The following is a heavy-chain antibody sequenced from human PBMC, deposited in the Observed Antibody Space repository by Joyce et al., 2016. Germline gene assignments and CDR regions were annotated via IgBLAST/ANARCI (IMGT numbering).Heavy chain of an antibody. V-gene: IGHV3-9*01. CDR2: ISWNSNNR. Sequence: EVQLVESGGGLVQPGRSLRLACAASGFRFGDYGMHLVRQAPGKGLDWVSGISWNSNNRLYADAVKGRFTMSRDNAKNSLSLQLESLRPDDTAFYYCARGVVGATRMALSDFFHGLDVWGHGNTVTVSS. CDR1: GFRFGDYG. J-gene: IGHJ6*02. D-gene: IGHD1-26*01. CDR3: ARGVVGATRMALSDFFHGLDV.